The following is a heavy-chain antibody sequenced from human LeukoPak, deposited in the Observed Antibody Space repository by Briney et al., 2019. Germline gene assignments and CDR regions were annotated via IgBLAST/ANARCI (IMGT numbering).Heavy chain of an antibody. V-gene: IGHV3-21*01. CDR2: IKSINSYI. CDR3: ASSPGNGMDA. CDR1: GFTLTTYN. Sequence: GGSLRLTCAASGFTLTTYNMNWVRQAPGKGLEWVSSIKSINSYIYYADSVKGRFTISRDNAKNSLYLQMNSLRAEDTAVYYCASSPGNGMDAWGQGTTVTVSS. J-gene: IGHJ6*02.